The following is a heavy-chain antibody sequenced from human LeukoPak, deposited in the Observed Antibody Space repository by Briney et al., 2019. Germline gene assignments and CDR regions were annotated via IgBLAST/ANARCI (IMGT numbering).Heavy chain of an antibody. D-gene: IGHD6-13*01. CDR1: GFTFSSYE. Sequence: GGSLRLSCAASGFTFSSYEMNWVRQAPGKGLEWVSYISSSGSTIYYADSVKGRFTISRDNAKNSLYLQMNSLRAEDTAVYYCARLSSSSWPPGDYWGQGTLVTVSS. V-gene: IGHV3-48*03. CDR3: ARLSSSSWPPGDY. CDR2: ISSSGSTI. J-gene: IGHJ4*02.